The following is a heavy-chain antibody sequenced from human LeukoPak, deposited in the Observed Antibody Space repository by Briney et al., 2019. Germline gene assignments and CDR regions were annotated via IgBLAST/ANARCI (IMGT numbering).Heavy chain of an antibody. Sequence: SETLSLTCTVSGGSISSDYWSWIRQPPGKGLEWSGDIYYSGGTNYNPSLKSRVTISVDTSKNQSSLKLSSVTAADTAVYYCARGSYCASSCSSTSCHQYYYYYMDVWGKGTTVTVSS. V-gene: IGHV4-59*01. CDR2: IYYSGGT. CDR1: GGSISSDY. CDR3: ARGSYCASSCSSTSCHQYYYYYMDV. D-gene: IGHD2-2*01. J-gene: IGHJ6*03.